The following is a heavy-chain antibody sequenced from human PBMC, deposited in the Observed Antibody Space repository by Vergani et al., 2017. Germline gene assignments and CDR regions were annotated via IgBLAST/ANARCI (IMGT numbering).Heavy chain of an antibody. J-gene: IGHJ4*02. CDR2: ISSSGSYI. V-gene: IGHV3-21*01. Sequence: EVQLVESGGGLVKPGGSLRLSCEASGFTFSSDSMNWVRQAPGKGLEWVSSISSSGSYIYYADSVKGRFTISRDNAKNSLDLQMNSMRAEDTAVDYCAGGGSGGGLDYWGQGTLVTVSS. D-gene: IGHD2-15*01. CDR1: GFTFSSDS. CDR3: AGGGSGGGLDY.